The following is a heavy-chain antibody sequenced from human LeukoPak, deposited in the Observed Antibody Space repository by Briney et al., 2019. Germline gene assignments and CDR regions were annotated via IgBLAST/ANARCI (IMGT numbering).Heavy chain of an antibody. CDR3: ARVATMTLYYYYGMDV. CDR2: ISAYNGST. Sequence: ASVKVSCKASGYTFTSYGISWVRQAPGQGLEWMGWISAYNGSTNYAQKLQGRVTMTTDTSTSTAYMELRSLRSDDTAVYYCARVATMTLYYYYGMDVWGQGTTVTVSS. D-gene: IGHD1-26*01. V-gene: IGHV1-18*01. CDR1: GYTFTSYG. J-gene: IGHJ6*02.